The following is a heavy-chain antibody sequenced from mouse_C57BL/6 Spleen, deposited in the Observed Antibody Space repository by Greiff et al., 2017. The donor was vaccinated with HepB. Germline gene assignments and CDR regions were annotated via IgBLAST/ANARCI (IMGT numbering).Heavy chain of an antibody. Sequence: EVKLVESGGGLVKPGGSLKLSCAASGFTFSSYAMSWVRQTPDKRLEWVATISDGGSYTYYPDNVKGRFTISRDNAKNNLYLQMSNLKSEDTAMYYCARDGGYAMDYWGQGTSVTVSS. CDR1: GFTFSSYA. J-gene: IGHJ4*01. CDR2: ISDGGSYT. CDR3: ARDGGYAMDY. V-gene: IGHV5-4*01.